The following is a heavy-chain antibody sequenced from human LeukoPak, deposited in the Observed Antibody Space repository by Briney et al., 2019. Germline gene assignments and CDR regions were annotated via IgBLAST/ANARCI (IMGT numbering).Heavy chain of an antibody. CDR2: IYHSGST. Sequence: SETLSLTCTVSGYYISSGYYWGWIRQPPGKGLEWIGSIYHSGSTYYNPSLKSRVTISVDTSKNQFSLKLSSVTAADTAVYYCARGTFYGGNAYWFDPWGQGTLVTVSS. J-gene: IGHJ5*02. CDR1: GYYISSGYY. D-gene: IGHD4-23*01. V-gene: IGHV4-38-2*02. CDR3: ARGTFYGGNAYWFDP.